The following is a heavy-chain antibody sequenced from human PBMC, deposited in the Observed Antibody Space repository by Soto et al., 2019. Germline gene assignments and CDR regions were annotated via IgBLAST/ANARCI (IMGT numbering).Heavy chain of an antibody. CDR1: GGSFSGYY. J-gene: IGHJ6*02. Sequence: SETLSLTCAVYGGSFSGYYWSWIRQPPGKGLECIGEINHSGSTNYNPSLKSRVTISVDTSKNQFSLKLSSVTAADTAVYYCASLGDLTMVATLYGMDVWGQGTTVTVSS. V-gene: IGHV4-34*01. D-gene: IGHD5-12*01. CDR3: ASLGDLTMVATLYGMDV. CDR2: INHSGST.